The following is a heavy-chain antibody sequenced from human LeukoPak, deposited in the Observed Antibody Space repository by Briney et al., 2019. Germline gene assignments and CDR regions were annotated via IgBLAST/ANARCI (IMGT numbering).Heavy chain of an antibody. CDR2: IYSSGST. J-gene: IGHJ3*02. CDR1: GGSISGYY. CDR3: ARSWSGSVTAADI. Sequence: SETLSLTCTVSGGSISGYYWTWIRQPAGKGLEWIGRIYSSGSTGDNPSLKSRVTMSVDTSKNQFSLKLSCVTAEDTAIYYCARSWSGSVTAADIWGQGTMVTVSS. V-gene: IGHV4-4*07. D-gene: IGHD3-3*01.